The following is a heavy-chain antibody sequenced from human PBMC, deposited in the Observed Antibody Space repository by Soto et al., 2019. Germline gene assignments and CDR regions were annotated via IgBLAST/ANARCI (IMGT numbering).Heavy chain of an antibody. CDR1: GFTFSSYA. J-gene: IGHJ3*02. D-gene: IGHD1-1*01. Sequence: GGSLRLSCAASGFTFSSYAMHWVRQAPGKGLEWVAVISYDGSNKYYADSVKGRFTISRDNSKNTLYLQMNSLRAEDTAVYYCARAWRLPHDAFDIWGQGTMVTVSS. CDR2: ISYDGSNK. CDR3: ARAWRLPHDAFDI. V-gene: IGHV3-30*04.